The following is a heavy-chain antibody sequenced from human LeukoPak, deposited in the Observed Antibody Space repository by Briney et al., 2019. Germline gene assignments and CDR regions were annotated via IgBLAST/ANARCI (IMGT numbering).Heavy chain of an antibody. V-gene: IGHV4-30-4*08. D-gene: IGHD1-26*01. CDR2: IYNSGST. CDR1: GGSITSGDYF. CDR3: ARVGVGTSDAFEI. J-gene: IGHJ3*02. Sequence: PSETLSLTCIVSGGSITSGDYFWSWVRQAPGKGLEWIGYIYNSGSTYYNPSLKSRSTISRDTSKNQFSLKLYSATAADTAVYFCARVGVGTSDAFEIWGQGTMLTVSS.